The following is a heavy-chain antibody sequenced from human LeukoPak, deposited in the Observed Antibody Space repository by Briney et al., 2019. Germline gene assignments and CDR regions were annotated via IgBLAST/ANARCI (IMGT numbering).Heavy chain of an antibody. J-gene: IGHJ4*02. D-gene: IGHD3-3*01. V-gene: IGHV1-18*01. Sequence: ASVKVSCKASGYTFTSYGISWVRQAPGQGLEWMGGISAYNGNTNYAQKLQGRVTMTTDTSTSTAYMELRSLRSDDTAVYYCARDPVRSYYDFWSGYYSYWGQGTLVTVSS. CDR3: ARDPVRSYYDFWSGYYSY. CDR1: GYTFTSYG. CDR2: ISAYNGNT.